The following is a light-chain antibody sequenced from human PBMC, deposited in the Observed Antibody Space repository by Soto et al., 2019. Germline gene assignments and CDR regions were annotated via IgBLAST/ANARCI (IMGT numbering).Light chain of an antibody. J-gene: IGLJ2*01. CDR1: SSDVGGYNY. V-gene: IGLV2-14*01. CDR3: SSYTSSRKPSWT. Sequence: QSVLTQPASVSGSPGQSITISCTGTSSDVGGYNYVSWYQQHPGKAPKLMIYEVSNRPSGVSNRFSGSKSGNTASLTISGLQAEDEADYQCSSYTSSRKPSWTVGQGTK. CDR2: EVS.